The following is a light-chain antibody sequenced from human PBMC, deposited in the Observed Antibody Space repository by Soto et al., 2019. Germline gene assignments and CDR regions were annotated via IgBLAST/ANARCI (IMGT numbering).Light chain of an antibody. CDR1: QGIRND. CDR2: AAS. J-gene: IGKJ4*01. CDR3: QQGASFPRT. Sequence: AITVTRSPSSLSASFGDRVPITCRASQGIRNDLGWYQQKPGKAPKLLIYAASTLQSGVPSRFSGSGSGTDFTLTITSLQSEDFATYYCQQGASFPRTFGGGTNVAIK. V-gene: IGKV1-6*01.